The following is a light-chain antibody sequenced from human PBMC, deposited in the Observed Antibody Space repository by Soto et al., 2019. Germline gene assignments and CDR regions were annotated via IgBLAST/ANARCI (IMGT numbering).Light chain of an antibody. Sequence: QTVVTQPPSASGTPGQRVTISCSGTRSNIGTNAVNWYQQLPGTAPKLLMYRNNQRPSGVPDRFSGSMSGTSASLAISGLQSDDEADYYCAAWDDSLNGVAFGGGTKLTVL. J-gene: IGLJ3*02. CDR3: AAWDDSLNGVA. V-gene: IGLV1-44*01. CDR1: RSNIGTNA. CDR2: RNN.